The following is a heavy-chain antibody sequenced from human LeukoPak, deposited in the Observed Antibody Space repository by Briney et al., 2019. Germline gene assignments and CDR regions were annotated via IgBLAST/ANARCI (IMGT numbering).Heavy chain of an antibody. CDR2: IYYSGST. J-gene: IGHJ6*02. D-gene: IGHD5-24*01. V-gene: IGHV4-39*02. CDR3: ARDGYNPIDV. Sequence: SETLSLTCTVSGGSLSSSSYYWGWIRQPPGKGLEWIGNIYYSGSTYYNPSLKSRVTISADTSKNQFSLKLSSVTAADTAVYYCARDGYNPIDVWGQGTTVTVSS. CDR1: GGSLSSSSYY.